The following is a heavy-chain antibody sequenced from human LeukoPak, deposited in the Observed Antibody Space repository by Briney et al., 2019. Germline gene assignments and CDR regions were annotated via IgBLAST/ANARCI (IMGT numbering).Heavy chain of an antibody. CDR3: GGGGYLLDY. D-gene: IGHD1-26*01. J-gene: IGHJ4*02. V-gene: IGHV3-74*03. CDR2: IHVNGYNT. CDR1: GLSFRTDW. Sequence: PGGSLRLSRVASGLSFRTDWLNWVRQAPGKGLVWVSRIHVNGYNTMYADSVKGRFTISRDNTKNTLYPQMNSLSAEDTAVYYCGGGGYLLDYWGQGTLVTVSS.